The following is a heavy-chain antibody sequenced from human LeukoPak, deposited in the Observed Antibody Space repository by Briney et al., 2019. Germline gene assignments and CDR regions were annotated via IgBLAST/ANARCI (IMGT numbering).Heavy chain of an antibody. CDR1: GGSISSDNYY. V-gene: IGHV4-39*01. J-gene: IGHJ6*03. CDR2: IYYSGST. CDR3: ARLYSSWGYYYYYMDV. D-gene: IGHD6-6*01. Sequence: SETLSLTCTVSGGSISSDNYYWGWIRQPPGKGLEWIGSIYYSGSTYYNPSLKSRVTISVDTSKNQFSLRLSSVTAADTAVYYCARLYSSWGYYYYYMDVWGKGTTVTISS.